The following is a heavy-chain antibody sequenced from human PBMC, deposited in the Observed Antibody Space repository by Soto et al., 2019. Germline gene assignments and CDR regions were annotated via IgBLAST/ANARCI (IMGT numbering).Heavy chain of an antibody. Sequence: PDTLSLICAVYGGTFSGFSWSWIRQPPGKGLEWIGEINHSGSTNYNPSLRSRVTISVDTSKNQFSLKLSSVTAADTAVYYCARVSGIYYYGMDVWGQGTTVS. CDR2: INHSGST. V-gene: IGHV4-34*01. D-gene: IGHD3-10*01. J-gene: IGHJ6*02. CDR3: ARVSGIYYYGMDV. CDR1: GGTFSGFS.